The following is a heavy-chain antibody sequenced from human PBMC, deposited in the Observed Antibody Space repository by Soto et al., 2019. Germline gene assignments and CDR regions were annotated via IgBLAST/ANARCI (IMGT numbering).Heavy chain of an antibody. CDR3: ARDLAAGDH. Sequence: QVQLVQSGAEGKKPGASVKVSCRTSGYTFTHYYIHWVRQAPGQGLEWLGIINPASGSTNYAQDFQGRVTLTMDTSTTTVDMELSGLRAEDTAIFYCARDLAAGDHWGQGTLVTVSS. CDR2: INPASGST. CDR1: GYTFTHYY. D-gene: IGHD6-13*01. V-gene: IGHV1-46*01. J-gene: IGHJ4*02.